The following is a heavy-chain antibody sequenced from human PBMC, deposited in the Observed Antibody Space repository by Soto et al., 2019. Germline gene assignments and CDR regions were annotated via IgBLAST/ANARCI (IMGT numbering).Heavy chain of an antibody. D-gene: IGHD4-17*01. V-gene: IGHV4-59*08. CDR1: GGSISSYY. CDR2: IYYSGST. Sequence: SETLSLTCTVSGGSISSYYWSWIRQPPGKGLEWIGYIYYSGSTYYNPSLKSRVTISVDTSKNQLSLKLSSVTAADTAVYYCARGVTTVTTFDYWGQGTLVTVSS. J-gene: IGHJ4*02. CDR3: ARGVTTVTTFDY.